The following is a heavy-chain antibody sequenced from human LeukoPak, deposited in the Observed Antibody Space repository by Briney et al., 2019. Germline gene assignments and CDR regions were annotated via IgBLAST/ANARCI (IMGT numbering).Heavy chain of an antibody. J-gene: IGHJ4*02. CDR2: IYYSGST. CDR3: ARGAEMAAIFDY. D-gene: IGHD5-24*01. Sequence: SETLSLTCTVSGGSISSYYWSWIRQPPGKGLEWIGYIYYSGSTNYNPSLKSRVTISVDTSKNQFSLKLSSVTAADTAVYYCARGAEMAAIFDYWGQGNLVSVCS. V-gene: IGHV4-59*01. CDR1: GGSISSYY.